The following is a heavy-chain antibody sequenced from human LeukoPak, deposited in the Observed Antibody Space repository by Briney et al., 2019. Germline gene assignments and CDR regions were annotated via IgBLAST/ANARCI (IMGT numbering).Heavy chain of an antibody. V-gene: IGHV4-34*01. Sequence: SETLSLTCAVFGGSFSGYNWNWIRQPPGKGLEWIGEINHSGDTKYNPSLKSRVTISLDTSKNQFSLKLNSVTAADTAVYYCARGTYQEMSTIMGHFDCWGQEPWSPSPQ. J-gene: IGHJ4*01. CDR1: GGSFSGYN. CDR2: INHSGDT. CDR3: ARGTYQEMSTIMGHFDC. D-gene: IGHD5-24*01.